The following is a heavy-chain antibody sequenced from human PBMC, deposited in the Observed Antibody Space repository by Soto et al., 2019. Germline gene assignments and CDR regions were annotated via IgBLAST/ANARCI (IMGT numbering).Heavy chain of an antibody. J-gene: IGHJ2*01. CDR3: ARVRSDCSGGSCYLSLSGNWYFDL. CDR2: INPSGGST. V-gene: IGHV1-46*03. CDR1: GYTFTSYY. D-gene: IGHD2-15*01. Sequence: QVQLVQSGAEVKKPGASVKVSCKASGYTFTSYYMHWVRQAPEQGLEWMGIINPSGGSTSYAQKFQGRVTMTRDTSTSTVYMELSSLRSEDTAVYYCARVRSDCSGGSCYLSLSGNWYFDLWGRGTLVTVSS.